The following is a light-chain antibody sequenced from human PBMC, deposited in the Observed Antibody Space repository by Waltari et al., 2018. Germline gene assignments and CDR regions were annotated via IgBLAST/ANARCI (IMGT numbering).Light chain of an antibody. Sequence: ETLMTQSPATLSVSLGNRATLPCRASQRVGSNLAWYLQRPGQPPRLLIYGASTRATGGPARFSGSGSGTELTLTVSSLQSEDFGIYYCQQYNDWPHTFGPGTKVDIK. V-gene: IGKV3-15*01. J-gene: IGKJ3*01. CDR3: QQYNDWPHT. CDR1: QRVGSN. CDR2: GAS.